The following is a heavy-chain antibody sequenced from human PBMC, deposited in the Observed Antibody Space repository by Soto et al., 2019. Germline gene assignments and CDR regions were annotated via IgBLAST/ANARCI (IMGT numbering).Heavy chain of an antibody. CDR1: GFTFSSYG. CDR3: AKAFFRSGSIAARPSGNYYYYYGMDV. J-gene: IGHJ6*02. D-gene: IGHD6-6*01. V-gene: IGHV3-30*18. Sequence: QVQLVESGGGVVQPGRSLRLSCAASGFTFSSYGMHWVRQAPGKGLEWVAVISYDGSNKYYADSVKGRFTISRDNSKNTLYLQMNSLRAEDTAVYYCAKAFFRSGSIAARPSGNYYYYYGMDVWGQGTTVTVSS. CDR2: ISYDGSNK.